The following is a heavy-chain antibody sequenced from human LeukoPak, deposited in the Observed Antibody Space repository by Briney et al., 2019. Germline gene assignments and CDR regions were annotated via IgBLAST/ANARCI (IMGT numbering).Heavy chain of an antibody. D-gene: IGHD6-19*01. Sequence: DPSETLSLTCTVSGGSISNYYWSWIRQPPGKELEWIGYIYYSGSTNYNPSLKSRVTISVDTSKNQFSLKLSSVTAADTAVYYCARVLRGSSGWPGRREGVYYYYYMDVWGKGTTVTVSS. CDR1: GGSISNYY. CDR2: IYYSGST. V-gene: IGHV4-59*01. J-gene: IGHJ6*03. CDR3: ARVLRGSSGWPGRREGVYYYYYMDV.